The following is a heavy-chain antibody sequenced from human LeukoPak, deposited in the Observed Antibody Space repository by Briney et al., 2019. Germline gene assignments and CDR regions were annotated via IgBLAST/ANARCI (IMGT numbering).Heavy chain of an antibody. CDR1: GGSISSGGYY. Sequence: SETLSLTCTVSGGSISSGGYYWSWIRQHPGKGLEWIGYIYYSGSTYYNPSLKSRVTISVDTSKNQFSLKLSSVTAADTAVYYCAGDSVHNYYYYMDVWGKGTTVTVSS. V-gene: IGHV4-31*03. CDR2: IYYSGST. J-gene: IGHJ6*03. CDR3: AGDSVHNYYYYMDV.